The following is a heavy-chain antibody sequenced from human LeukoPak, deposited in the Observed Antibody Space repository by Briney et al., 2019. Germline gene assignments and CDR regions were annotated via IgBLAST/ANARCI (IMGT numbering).Heavy chain of an antibody. CDR2: ISYDGSNK. D-gene: IGHD4-17*01. Sequence: GGSLRLSCAASGFTFSSYGMHWVRQAPGKGLEWVAVISYDGSNKYYADSVKGRFTISRDNSKNTLYLQMNSLRAEDTAVYYCARERDLWTVTHWGWFDPWGQGTLVTVSS. J-gene: IGHJ5*02. V-gene: IGHV3-30*03. CDR1: GFTFSSYG. CDR3: ARERDLWTVTHWGWFDP.